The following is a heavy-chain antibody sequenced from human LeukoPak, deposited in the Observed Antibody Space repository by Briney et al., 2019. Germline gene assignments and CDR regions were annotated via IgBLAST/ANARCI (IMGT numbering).Heavy chain of an antibody. CDR2: IRYDGSNK. CDR3: AKDEGSGSYAFDY. Sequence: GGSLRLSCAASGFTFSSYGMHWVRQAPGKGLEWVAFIRYDGSNKYYADSMKGRFTISRDNSKNTLYLQMNSLRAEDTAVYYCAKDEGSGSYAFDYWGQGTLVTVSS. V-gene: IGHV3-30*02. D-gene: IGHD1-26*01. J-gene: IGHJ4*02. CDR1: GFTFSSYG.